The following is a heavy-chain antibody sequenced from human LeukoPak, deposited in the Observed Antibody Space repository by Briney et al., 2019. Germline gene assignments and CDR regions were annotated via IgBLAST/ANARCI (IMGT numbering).Heavy chain of an antibody. V-gene: IGHV4-34*01. Sequence: SETLSLTCAVYGGSFSSYYWSWIRQPPGKGLEGIGEISHSGSTNYNPSLRSRVTISVDTSKNQFSLKLSSVTAADTAVYYCARGPTYYDFWSGSARWFDPWGQGTPVIVSS. D-gene: IGHD3-3*01. CDR1: GGSFSSYY. J-gene: IGHJ5*02. CDR3: ARGPTYYDFWSGSARWFDP. CDR2: ISHSGST.